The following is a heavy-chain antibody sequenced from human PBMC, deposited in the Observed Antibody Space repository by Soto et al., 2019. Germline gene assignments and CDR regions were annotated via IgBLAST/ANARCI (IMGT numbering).Heavy chain of an antibody. CDR1: GGSFSGYY. CDR2: INHSGST. D-gene: IGHD3-10*01. Sequence: SETLSLTCAVYGGSFSGYYWSWIRQPPGKGLEWIGEINHSGSTNYNPSLKSRVTISVDTSKNQFSLKLSSVTAAGTAVYYCARRYYYGSGRYYYGMDVWGQGTTVTVSS. V-gene: IGHV4-34*01. J-gene: IGHJ6*02. CDR3: ARRYYYGSGRYYYGMDV.